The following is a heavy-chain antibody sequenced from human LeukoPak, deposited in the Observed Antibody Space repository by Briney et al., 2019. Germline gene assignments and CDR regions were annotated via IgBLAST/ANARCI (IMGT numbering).Heavy chain of an antibody. D-gene: IGHD7-27*01. CDR3: ARSGVPHGTEV. J-gene: IGHJ6*01. Sequence: PGGSLRLSCAASGFTYSSYRMMWVRQAPEKGLEWVANIKQGGSETYYVDSVKGRFTLSRENAKNSLSLHMNSLRGEDSAVYYCARSGVPHGTEVWGEGTTLTVSS. V-gene: IGHV3-7*04. CDR1: GFTYSSYR. CDR2: IKQGGSET.